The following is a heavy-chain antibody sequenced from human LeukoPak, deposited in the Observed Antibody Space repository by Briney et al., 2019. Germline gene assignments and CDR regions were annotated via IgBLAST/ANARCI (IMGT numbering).Heavy chain of an antibody. J-gene: IGHJ4*02. CDR2: INSDGSTT. D-gene: IGHD5-18*01. CDR3: ARALDTAIVTGPGGFGGY. V-gene: IGHV3-74*01. Sequence: GGSLRLSCAASGLTFSGYWMHWVRQAPGKGLVWVSRINSDGSTTTYADPVKGRFTISRDNAKKTLYLQMNSLRVEDTAVYYCARALDTAIVTGPGGFGGYWGQGTLVTVSS. CDR1: GLTFSGYW.